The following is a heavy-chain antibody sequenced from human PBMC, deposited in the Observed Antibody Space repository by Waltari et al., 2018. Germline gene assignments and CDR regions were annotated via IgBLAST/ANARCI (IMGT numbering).Heavy chain of an antibody. V-gene: IGHV6-1*01. Sequence: QVQLQQSGPGLVKPSQTLSLTCAISGDSVSRYGAAWNWIRQSPSRGLEWLGRAYYRSKWSNDYAVSVISRITINPDTSKNQFSLQLHSVTPDDTAVYYCASGRDSAFDIWGQGTIVTVSS. CDR3: ASGRDSAFDI. CDR1: GDSVSRYGAA. D-gene: IGHD3-10*01. J-gene: IGHJ3*02. CDR2: AYYRSKWSN.